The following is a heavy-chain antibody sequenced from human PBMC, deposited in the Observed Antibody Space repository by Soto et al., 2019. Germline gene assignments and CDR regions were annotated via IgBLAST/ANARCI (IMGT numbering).Heavy chain of an antibody. CDR2: ISYDGSNK. CDR1: GFTFSSYA. J-gene: IGHJ3*02. CDR3: AREGVVEVAFDI. D-gene: IGHD2-15*01. V-gene: IGHV3-30-3*01. Sequence: GSLRLSCAASGFTFSSYAMHWVRQAPGKGLEWVAVISYDGSNKYYADSVKGRFTISRDNSKNTLYLQMNSLRAEDTAVYYCAREGVVEVAFDIWGQGTMVTVSS.